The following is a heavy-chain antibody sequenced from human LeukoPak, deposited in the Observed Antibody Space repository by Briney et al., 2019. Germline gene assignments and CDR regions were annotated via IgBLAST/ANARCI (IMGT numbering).Heavy chain of an antibody. V-gene: IGHV3-33*06. CDR1: GFTFSHYG. CDR2: TWNDGSNK. D-gene: IGHD4-11*01. J-gene: IGHJ4*02. CDR3: AKDAQRGFDYSNSLEY. Sequence: GGSLRLSCAASGFTFSHYGMHWVRQAPGRGLEWVAVTWNDGSNKYYADSVKGRFTISRDNSQNTVDLHMNSLRAEDTAVYYCAKDAQRGFDYSNSLEYWGQGTLVTVSS.